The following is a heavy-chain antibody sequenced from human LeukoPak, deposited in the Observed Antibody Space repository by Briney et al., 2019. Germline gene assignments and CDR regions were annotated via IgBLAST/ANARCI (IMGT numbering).Heavy chain of an antibody. Sequence: PGXXXRLXXAASGFTFSSXSVXWVRQAXGXXXXXVSSIGSRSSYIYYADSVEGRFTISRDNAKNSLYLQMNSLRAEDTAVYYCARSVNGNLGWSYYGMDVWGQGTTVTVSS. CDR3: ARSVNGNLGWSYYGMDV. D-gene: IGHD4-23*01. V-gene: IGHV3-21*01. CDR2: IGSRSSYI. CDR1: GFTFSSXS. J-gene: IGHJ6*02.